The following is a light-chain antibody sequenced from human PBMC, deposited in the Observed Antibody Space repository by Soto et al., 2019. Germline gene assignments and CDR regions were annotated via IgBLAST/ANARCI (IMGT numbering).Light chain of an antibody. CDR3: QQYCSSPRCA. J-gene: IGKJ2*02. V-gene: IGKV3-20*01. CDR1: QSVSSSY. Sequence: EIVLTQSPDTLSLSPGARATLSCRTSQSVSSSYLAWYQQKPGQAPRLLIYGASSMATGVPGRFSGRGSGTDFTLTISRLEPEDVAVDYCQQYCSSPRCAFGPGTKVEIK. CDR2: GAS.